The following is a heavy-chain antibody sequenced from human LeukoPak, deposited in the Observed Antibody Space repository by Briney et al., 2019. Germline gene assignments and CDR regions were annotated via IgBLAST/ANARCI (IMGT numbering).Heavy chain of an antibody. CDR3: ARGPTYVY. Sequence: TSETLSLTCAVYGGSCSGYYWSWIRQPPGKGLEWIGEINHSGSTNYNPSLKSRVTISVDTSKNQFSLKLSSVTAADTTVYYCARGPTYVYWGQGTLVTVSS. CDR1: GGSCSGYY. J-gene: IGHJ4*02. D-gene: IGHD2-8*01. V-gene: IGHV4-34*01. CDR2: INHSGST.